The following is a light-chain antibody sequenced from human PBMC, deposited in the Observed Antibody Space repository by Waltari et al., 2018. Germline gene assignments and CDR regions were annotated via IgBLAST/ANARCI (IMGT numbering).Light chain of an antibody. CDR2: ASS. Sequence: DIQMTQSPSSLSASVGDRVTITCQASQDISNYLNWYQQKPGTAPKLLIYASSTLQSGVPSRFTGSGSGTHFTLTISSLQPEDIATYSCQQSQGVPFTFGQGTKVDIK. CDR3: QQSQGVPFT. CDR1: QDISNY. V-gene: IGKV1-39*01. J-gene: IGKJ2*01.